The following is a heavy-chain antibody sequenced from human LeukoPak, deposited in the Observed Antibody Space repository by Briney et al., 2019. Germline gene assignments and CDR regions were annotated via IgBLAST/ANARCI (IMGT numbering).Heavy chain of an antibody. CDR2: MSGSGGST. CDR1: GFTFSSSA. D-gene: IGHD5-18*01. CDR3: AKALLSTATPYFDY. V-gene: IGHV3-23*01. J-gene: IGHJ4*02. Sequence: GGSLRLSCAASGFTFSSSAMSWVRQAPGKGLERVSAMSGSGGSTYYADSVKGRFTVSRDNSKYTLYLQMNSLRAEDTAVYYCAKALLSTATPYFDYWGQGTLVTVSS.